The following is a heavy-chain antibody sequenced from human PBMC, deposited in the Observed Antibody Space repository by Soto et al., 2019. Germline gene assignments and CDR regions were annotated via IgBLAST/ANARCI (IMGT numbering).Heavy chain of an antibody. CDR1: GFNFETYS. J-gene: IGHJ6*03. V-gene: IGHV3-21*01. Sequence: GGSLRLSCAASGFNFETYSMNWVRQTPGKGLEWVSSISRGSRFLHYADSMKGRFIISREDAESSLFLQIDSLRVEDTGVYFCARASTEYQLRRYYYYMDVWGKGTTVTVSS. D-gene: IGHD2-2*01. CDR3: ARASTEYQLRRYYYYMDV. CDR2: ISRGSRFL.